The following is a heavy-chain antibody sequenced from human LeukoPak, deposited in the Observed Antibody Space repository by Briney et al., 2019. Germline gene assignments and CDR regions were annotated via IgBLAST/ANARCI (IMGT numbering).Heavy chain of an antibody. D-gene: IGHD1-14*01. J-gene: IGHJ6*03. V-gene: IGHV1-2*02. CDR3: ARDTPYHTSGWYYMDV. CDR2: INPNSGGT. CDR1: GYTFTGYY. Sequence: ASVKVSCKASGYTFTGYYMHWVRQAPGQGLEWMGWINPNSGGTNYAQKFQGRVTMTRDTSISTAYMELSRLRSDDTAVYYCARDTPYHTSGWYYMDVWGKGTTVTVSS.